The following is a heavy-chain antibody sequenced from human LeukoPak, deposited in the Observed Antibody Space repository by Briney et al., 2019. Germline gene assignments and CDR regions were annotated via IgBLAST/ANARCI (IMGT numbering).Heavy chain of an antibody. CDR3: ARGFPRITIFGVVITSGAFDI. D-gene: IGHD3-3*01. CDR2: ISHSGST. Sequence: SETLSLTCAVYGGSFSGYYWSWIRQPPGKGLEWIGEISHSGSTNYNPSLKSRVTISVDTSKNQFSLKLSSVTAADTAVYYCARGFPRITIFGVVITSGAFDIWGQGTMVTVSS. V-gene: IGHV4-34*01. J-gene: IGHJ3*02. CDR1: GGSFSGYY.